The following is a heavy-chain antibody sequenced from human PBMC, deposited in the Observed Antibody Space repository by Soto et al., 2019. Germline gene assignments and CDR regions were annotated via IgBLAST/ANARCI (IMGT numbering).Heavy chain of an antibody. Sequence: QVQLQESGPGLVKPSQTLSLTCTVSGGSINNGGYYWTWIRQHPGKGLEWIGYINYTGTTYYNPSLRSRVTISVDTSENQFSLKLNSVTAADAAVYYCARVSGNAFDFWGQGTMVTVSS. CDR1: GGSINNGGYY. V-gene: IGHV4-31*03. CDR2: INYTGTT. J-gene: IGHJ3*01. CDR3: ARVSGNAFDF.